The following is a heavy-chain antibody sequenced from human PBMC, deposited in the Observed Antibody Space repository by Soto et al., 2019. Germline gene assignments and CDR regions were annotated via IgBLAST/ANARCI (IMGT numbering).Heavy chain of an antibody. CDR2: IYYSGST. Sequence: SETLSLTCTVSGGSISSYYWSWIRQPPGKGLEWIGYIYYSGSTNYNPSLKSRVTISVDTSKNQFSLKLSSVTAADTAVYYCARVESSSWYYYYYYMDVWGKGTTVTVSS. CDR1: GGSISSYY. J-gene: IGHJ6*03. CDR3: ARVESSSWYYYYYYMDV. V-gene: IGHV4-59*08. D-gene: IGHD6-13*01.